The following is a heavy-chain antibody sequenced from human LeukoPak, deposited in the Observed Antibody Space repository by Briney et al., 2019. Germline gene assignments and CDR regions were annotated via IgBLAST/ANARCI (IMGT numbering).Heavy chain of an antibody. Sequence: ASVKVSCKAPGYTFTSYHMHGVRQAPGQGLEWMGVINPSGGSTSYAQKLQGRVTMTRDTSTSTVYMELSSLRSEDTAVYYCARYSDYGASGWYFDLWGRGNLVTVSS. J-gene: IGHJ2*01. CDR3: ARYSDYGASGWYFDL. V-gene: IGHV1-46*01. CDR2: INPSGGST. D-gene: IGHD4-17*01. CDR1: GYTFTSYH.